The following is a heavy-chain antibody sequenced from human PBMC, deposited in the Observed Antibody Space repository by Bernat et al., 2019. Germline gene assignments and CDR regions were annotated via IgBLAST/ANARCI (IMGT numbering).Heavy chain of an antibody. V-gene: IGHV3-7*03. Sequence: EVQLVESGGALVQPGGSLRLSCVGSGFSFSGIWMTWVRQAPGKGLEWVANIKQDGSVQHYVDSVKGRFIISRDNTKNSLFLKMNSLRVDDTAVYYCARGYGPENWGQCTLVTVSS. J-gene: IGHJ1*01. CDR1: GFSFSGIW. CDR2: IKQDGSVQ. D-gene: IGHD2-8*02. CDR3: ARGYGPEN.